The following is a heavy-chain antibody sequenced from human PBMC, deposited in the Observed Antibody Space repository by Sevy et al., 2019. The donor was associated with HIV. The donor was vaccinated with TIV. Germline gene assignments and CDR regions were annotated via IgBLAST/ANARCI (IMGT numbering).Heavy chain of an antibody. CDR3: ARAPPVVVVPGAPSWFDP. Sequence: LSLTCAVYGGSFSGYYWNWIRQSPGKGLEWIGEINHSGSTHYNPSVKSRVTISVDTSKNQFSLRLNSVTAADTAVYYCARAPPVVVVPGAPSWFDPWGQGTLVTVSS. D-gene: IGHD2-2*01. J-gene: IGHJ5*02. CDR2: INHSGST. CDR1: GGSFSGYY. V-gene: IGHV4-34*01.